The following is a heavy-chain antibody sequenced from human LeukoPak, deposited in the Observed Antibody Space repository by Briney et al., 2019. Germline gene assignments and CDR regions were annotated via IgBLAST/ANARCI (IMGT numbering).Heavy chain of an antibody. Sequence: GGSLRLSCAASGFTFSDYYMSWIRQAPGKGLEWVSYISSSGSTIYYADSVKGRFTISRDNAKNSLYLQMNNLRAEDTAVYYCARSSGYYGYYYMDVWGKGTTVTVSS. V-gene: IGHV3-11*01. CDR3: ARSSGYYGYYYMDV. D-gene: IGHD3-22*01. J-gene: IGHJ6*03. CDR1: GFTFSDYY. CDR2: ISSSGSTI.